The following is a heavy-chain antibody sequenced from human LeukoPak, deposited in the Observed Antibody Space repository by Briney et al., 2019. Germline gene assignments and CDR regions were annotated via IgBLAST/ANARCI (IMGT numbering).Heavy chain of an antibody. CDR1: GGSISSSSYY. J-gene: IGHJ5*02. D-gene: IGHD6-13*01. CDR2: IYYSGST. Sequence: SSETLCLTCTVSGGSISSSSYYWGWIRQPPGKGLEWIGSIYYSGSTYYNSSLKSRVTIFVDTSKNQFSLRLSSVTAADTAVYYCARLGGQQSWFDPWGQGTLVTVSS. V-gene: IGHV4-39*01. CDR3: ARLGGQQSWFDP.